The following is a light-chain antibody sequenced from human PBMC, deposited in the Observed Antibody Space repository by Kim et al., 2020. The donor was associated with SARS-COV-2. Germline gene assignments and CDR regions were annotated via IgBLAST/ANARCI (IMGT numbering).Light chain of an antibody. V-gene: IGKV1-5*03. CDR2: KSS. CDR1: QSLSSW. J-gene: IGKJ4*01. CDR3: QQYNSYPVT. Sequence: DIQMTQSPSTLSAFVGDRVTITCRASQSLSSWLAWYQQKPGKAPKLLIYKSSNLQSGVPSRFGGSESGTEFTLTITSLQPDDFATYYCQQYNSYPVTFGGGTKVDIK.